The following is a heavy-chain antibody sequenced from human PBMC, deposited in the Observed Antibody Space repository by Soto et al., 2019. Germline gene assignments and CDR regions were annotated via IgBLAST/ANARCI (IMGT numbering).Heavy chain of an antibody. CDR3: ARVTVSYVFDY. Sequence: PSDTLSVISTVSGGSISRYYWSWIRQPPGKGLEWIGYIYYSGSTNYNPSLKSRVTISVDTSKNQFSLKLSSVTAADTAVYYCARVTVSYVFDYCGQGP. V-gene: IGHV4-59*07. CDR1: GGSISRYY. D-gene: IGHD3-3*01. J-gene: IGHJ4*02. CDR2: IYYSGST.